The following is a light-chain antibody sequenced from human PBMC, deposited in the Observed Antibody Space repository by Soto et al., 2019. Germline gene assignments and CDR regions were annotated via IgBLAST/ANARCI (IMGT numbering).Light chain of an antibody. CDR2: DVS. Sequence: QSALTQPRSVSGSPGQSVTISCTGTNSDVGGYNYVSWYQQHPGKAPKVMIYDVSKRPSGVPDRFSGSKSGNTASLTISGLQAEDEADYYCCSYAGSLDVFGTGTKVTVL. CDR1: NSDVGGYNY. CDR3: CSYAGSLDV. V-gene: IGLV2-11*01. J-gene: IGLJ1*01.